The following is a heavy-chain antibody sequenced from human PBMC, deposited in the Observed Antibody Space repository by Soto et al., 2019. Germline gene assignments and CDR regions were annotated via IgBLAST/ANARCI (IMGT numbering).Heavy chain of an antibody. J-gene: IGHJ6*02. CDR2: IKSKTDGGTT. CDR1: GFTFSNAG. Sequence: GGSLRLSCAAAGFTFSNAGRNWVRQAPGKGLEWVGRIKSKTDGGTTDYAAPVKGRFTISRDDSKNTLYLQMNSLKTEDTAVYYCTTTPQWFGELLGGMDVWGQGTTVTVSS. V-gene: IGHV3-15*07. CDR3: TTTPQWFGELLGGMDV. D-gene: IGHD3-10*01.